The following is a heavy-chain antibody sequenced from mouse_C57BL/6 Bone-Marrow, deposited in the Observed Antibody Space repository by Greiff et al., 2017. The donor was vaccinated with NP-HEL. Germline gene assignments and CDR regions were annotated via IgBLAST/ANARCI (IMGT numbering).Heavy chain of an antibody. J-gene: IGHJ3*01. CDR2: IDPEDGET. CDR1: GFNIKDYY. D-gene: IGHD2-3*01. V-gene: IGHV14-2*01. Sequence: VQLQQSGAELVKPGASVKLSCTASGFNIKDYYMHWVKQRTEQGLEWIGRIDPEDGETKYAPQFQGKATITADTSSNTAYLQLSSLTSEDTAVYYCARGDGYPPFAYWGQGTLVTVSA. CDR3: ARGDGYPPFAY.